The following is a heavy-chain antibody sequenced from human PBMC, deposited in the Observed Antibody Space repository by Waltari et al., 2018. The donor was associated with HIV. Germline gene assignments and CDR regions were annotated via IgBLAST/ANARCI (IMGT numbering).Heavy chain of an antibody. CDR2: ITGSGGNI. CDR3: AKGSELVPAAMSLDS. V-gene: IGHV3-23*01. D-gene: IGHD2-2*01. Sequence: EVQMLESGGGLVQPGGSLRLSCAASGFTFNNYAMTWGRQAPGKGLEWVSSITGSGGNIFRADSVKGRFIIARDNSKNRLYLQMSSLRGEDTAVYYCAKGSELVPAAMSLDSWGQGTLVTVSS. J-gene: IGHJ4*02. CDR1: GFTFNNYA.